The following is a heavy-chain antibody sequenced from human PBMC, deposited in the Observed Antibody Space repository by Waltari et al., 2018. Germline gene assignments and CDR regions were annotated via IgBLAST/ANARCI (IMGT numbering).Heavy chain of an antibody. CDR2: IIPILGIA. D-gene: IGHD3-3*01. CDR3: ANDRTPRGVVYNWFDP. CDR1: GGTFSRYT. J-gene: IGHJ5*02. Sequence: QVQLVQSGAEVKKPGSSVKVSCKASGGTFSRYTISWVRQAPGQGLEWMGRIIPILGIANYAQKFQGRVTITADKSTSTAYMELSSLRSEDTAVYYCANDRTPRGVVYNWFDPWGQGTLVTVSS. V-gene: IGHV1-69*02.